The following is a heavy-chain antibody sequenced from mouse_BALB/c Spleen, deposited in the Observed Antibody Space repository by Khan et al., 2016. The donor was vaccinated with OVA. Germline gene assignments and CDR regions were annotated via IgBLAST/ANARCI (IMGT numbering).Heavy chain of an antibody. V-gene: IGHV3-2*02. D-gene: IGHD1-1*01. J-gene: IGHJ4*01. CDR3: ARGNYYGYAMDY. Sequence: EVQLQESGPGLVKPSQSLSLTCTVTGYSITSNYAWNWIRQFPGNKLEWMGYISYSGTTSYNPSLKSRISITRAPSKNQFFLQLNSVTTEDTATYYCARGNYYGYAMDYWGQGTSVTVSS. CDR2: ISYSGTT. CDR1: GYSITSNYA.